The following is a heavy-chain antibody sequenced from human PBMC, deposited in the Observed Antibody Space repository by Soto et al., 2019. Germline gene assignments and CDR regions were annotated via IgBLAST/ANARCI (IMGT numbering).Heavy chain of an antibody. D-gene: IGHD6-13*01. Sequence: GGSLRLSCVASGFTFSSYWMSWARQVPGRGLEWLAKIKQDGSEKNYVDSVRGRFTISRDNSKNTLYLQMNSLRAEDTAVYYCANDPSSSWFWFDPWGQGTLVTVSS. J-gene: IGHJ5*02. CDR2: IKQDGSEK. CDR3: ANDPSSSWFWFDP. V-gene: IGHV3-7*03. CDR1: GFTFSSYW.